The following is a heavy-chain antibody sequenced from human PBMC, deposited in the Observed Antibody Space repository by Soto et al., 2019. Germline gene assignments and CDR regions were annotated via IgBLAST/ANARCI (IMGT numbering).Heavy chain of an antibody. J-gene: IGHJ4*02. V-gene: IGHV3-48*02. D-gene: IGHD4-17*01. CDR2: ISSSSSTI. Sequence: EVQLVESGGGLVQPGGSLRLSCAASGFTFSSYSMNWVRQAPGKGLEWVSYISSSSSTIYYADSVKGRFTISRDNAKNSLYLQMNRLRDEDTAVYYCAREGDDYGDYPSHFDYWGQGTLVTVSS. CDR3: AREGDDYGDYPSHFDY. CDR1: GFTFSSYS.